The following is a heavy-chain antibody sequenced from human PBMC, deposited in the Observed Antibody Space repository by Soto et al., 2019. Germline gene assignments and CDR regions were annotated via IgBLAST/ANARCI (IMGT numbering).Heavy chain of an antibody. CDR3: ARASPVICGGDPCYRLDSSCAS. D-gene: IGHD2-21*02. J-gene: IGHJ5*02. CDR1: GATFSTTG. V-gene: IGHV1-69*01. CDR2: IIPLFGTP. Sequence: QVQLVQSGAEVRKPGSSLRVSCKSSGATFSTTGISWVRQAPGQGLEWMGGIIPLFGTPKYARKFQGRVSITADESTNTVYMALNSLRPDDAAVYYCARASPVICGGDPCYRLDSSCASWGQGSLVIVSS.